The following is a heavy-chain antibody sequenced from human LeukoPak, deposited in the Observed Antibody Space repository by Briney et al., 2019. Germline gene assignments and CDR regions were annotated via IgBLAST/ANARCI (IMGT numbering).Heavy chain of an antibody. J-gene: IGHJ4*02. Sequence: SETLSLTCTVSGGSIITSDYSWGWVRQPPGKGLEWLGSIYYSGITYYNPSLKSRVTISVDTSKNQFSLKLSSVTAADTAVYYCARDPLVAPAASYFDWWGQGTLVTVSS. V-gene: IGHV4-39*07. D-gene: IGHD2-2*01. CDR2: IYYSGIT. CDR3: ARDPLVAPAASYFDW. CDR1: GGSIITSDYS.